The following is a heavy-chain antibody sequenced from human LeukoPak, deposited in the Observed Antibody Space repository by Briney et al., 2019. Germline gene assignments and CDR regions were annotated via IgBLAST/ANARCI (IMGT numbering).Heavy chain of an antibody. CDR3: ARVGHGSGSYYIPPWRPYNWFDP. Sequence: SETLSLTCTVSGYSISSGYYWGWIRQPPGKGLGRIGSIYYSGSTYYSPSLKSRVTISVDTSKNQFSLKLSSVTAADTAVYYCARVGHGSGSYYIPPWRPYNWFDPWGQGTLVTVSS. V-gene: IGHV4-38-2*02. CDR1: GYSISSGYY. D-gene: IGHD3-10*01. J-gene: IGHJ5*02. CDR2: IYYSGST.